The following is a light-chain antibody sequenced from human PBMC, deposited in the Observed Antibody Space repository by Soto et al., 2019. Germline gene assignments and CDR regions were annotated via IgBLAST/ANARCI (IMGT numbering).Light chain of an antibody. CDR2: KAS. V-gene: IGKV1-5*03. Sequence: QSPSTLSGSVGDRVTITCRASQTISSWLAWYQQKPGKAPKLLIYKASTLKSGVPSRFSGSGSGTEFTLTISSLQPDDFATYYCQQYKSFSLTFGGGTKVDIK. J-gene: IGKJ4*01. CDR1: QTISSW. CDR3: QQYKSFSLT.